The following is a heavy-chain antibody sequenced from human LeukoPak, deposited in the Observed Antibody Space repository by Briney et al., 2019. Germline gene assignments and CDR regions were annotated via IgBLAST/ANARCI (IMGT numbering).Heavy chain of an antibody. CDR1: GDSIIGYY. CDR2: IYYTGNT. J-gene: IGHJ3*02. D-gene: IGHD3-10*01. Sequence: PSETLSLTCSVAGDSIIGYYWGWIRQPPGKGLEWIGNIYYTGNTYYNSSLKSRVTISLDTSKNQFSLKVISMTAADTAAYYCTKSDGYGLIRICGRGTMVTVSS. V-gene: IGHV4-39*07. CDR3: TKSDGYGLIRI.